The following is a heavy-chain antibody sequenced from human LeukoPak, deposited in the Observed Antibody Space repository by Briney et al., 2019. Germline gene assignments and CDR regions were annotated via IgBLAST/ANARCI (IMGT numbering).Heavy chain of an antibody. Sequence: SETLSLTCAVYGGSFSGYYWSWILQPPGKGLEWIGEINHSGSTNYNPSLKSRVTISVDTSKNQFSLKLSSVTAADTAVYYCARGRDDYGDYGFDYWGQGTLVTVSS. J-gene: IGHJ4*02. CDR3: ARGRDDYGDYGFDY. V-gene: IGHV4-34*01. D-gene: IGHD4-17*01. CDR2: INHSGST. CDR1: GGSFSGYY.